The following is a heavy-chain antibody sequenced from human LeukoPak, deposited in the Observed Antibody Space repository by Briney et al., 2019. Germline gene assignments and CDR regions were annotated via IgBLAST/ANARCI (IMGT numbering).Heavy chain of an antibody. CDR3: ARDYVAALLDY. CDR1: GFTFSGYS. CDR2: ISSSSSYI. D-gene: IGHD6-6*01. Sequence: TTGGSLRLSCAASGFTFSGYSMNWVRQALGKGLEWVSSISSSSSYIYYADSVKGRFTISRDNAKNSLYLQMNSLRAEDTAVYYCARDYVAALLDYWGQGTLVTVSS. V-gene: IGHV3-21*01. J-gene: IGHJ4*02.